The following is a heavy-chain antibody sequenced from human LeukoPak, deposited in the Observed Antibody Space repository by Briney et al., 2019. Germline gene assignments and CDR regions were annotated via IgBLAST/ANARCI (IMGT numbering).Heavy chain of an antibody. Sequence: GASVTVSCKASGYIFTSFDINWVRQATGQGLEWMGWINPNTGNTDYAQKFQGRVTMTRNSSISTAYMDLSSLRSEDTAVYYCAILFRGRIAVVGNFWGQGTLVTVSS. CDR2: INPNTGNT. CDR1: GYIFTSFD. V-gene: IGHV1-8*01. CDR3: AILFRGRIAVVGNF. D-gene: IGHD6-19*01. J-gene: IGHJ4*02.